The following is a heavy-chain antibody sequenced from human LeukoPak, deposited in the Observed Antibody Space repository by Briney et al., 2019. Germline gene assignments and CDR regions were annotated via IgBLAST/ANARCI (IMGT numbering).Heavy chain of an antibody. CDR2: INPNSGGT. CDR3: ARAGDIVVVVAAKTWDNWFDP. V-gene: IGHV1-2*02. Sequence: ASVKVSCKASGYTFTGYYMHWVRQAPGQGLEWMGWINPNSGGTNYAQKFQGRVTMTRDTSTSTAYMELSRLRSDDTAVYYCARAGDIVVVVAAKTWDNWFDPWGQGTLVTVSS. D-gene: IGHD2-15*01. J-gene: IGHJ5*02. CDR1: GYTFTGYY.